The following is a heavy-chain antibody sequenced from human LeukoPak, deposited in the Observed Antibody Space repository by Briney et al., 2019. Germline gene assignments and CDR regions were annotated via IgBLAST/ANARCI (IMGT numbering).Heavy chain of an antibody. CDR1: GFTFSSYS. J-gene: IGHJ4*02. CDR3: AKDTAAGDY. Sequence: GGSLRLSCAASGFTFSSYSMNWVRQAPGKGLEWVSVIYSGGSTYYADSVKGRFTISRDNSKNTLYLQMNSLRAEDTAVYYCAKDTAAGDYWGQGTLVTVSS. V-gene: IGHV3-53*01. D-gene: IGHD6-13*01. CDR2: IYSGGST.